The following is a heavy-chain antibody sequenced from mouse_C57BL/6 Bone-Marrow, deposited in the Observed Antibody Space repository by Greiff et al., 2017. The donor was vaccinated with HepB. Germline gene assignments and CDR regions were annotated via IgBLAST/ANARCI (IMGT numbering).Heavy chain of an antibody. CDR1: GYSFTDYN. CDR2: INPNYGTT. Sequence: LVESGPELVKPGASVKISCKASGYSFTDYNMNWVKQSNGKSLEWIGVINPNYGTTSYNQKFKGKATLTVDQSSSTAYMQLNSLTSEDSAVYYCAREGYDGYLWYFDVWGTGTTVTVSS. D-gene: IGHD2-3*01. V-gene: IGHV1-39*01. CDR3: AREGYDGYLWYFDV. J-gene: IGHJ1*03.